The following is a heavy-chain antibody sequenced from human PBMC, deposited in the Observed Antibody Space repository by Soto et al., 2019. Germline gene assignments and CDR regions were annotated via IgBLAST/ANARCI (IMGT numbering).Heavy chain of an antibody. CDR3: VREGEMPYYYYGLAD. D-gene: IGHD3-16*01. Sequence: QVQLVQSGAEVRKPGASVKVSCKASGYTFTTYGISWVRQAPGQGLEWMGWISGYNGHTKYAQKFQNRVTMTTETSTNTVYMDLRNLRSEDTAVYYCVREGEMPYYYYGLADWGQGTTVNVSS. V-gene: IGHV1-18*01. CDR1: GYTFTTYG. CDR2: ISGYNGHT. J-gene: IGHJ6*02.